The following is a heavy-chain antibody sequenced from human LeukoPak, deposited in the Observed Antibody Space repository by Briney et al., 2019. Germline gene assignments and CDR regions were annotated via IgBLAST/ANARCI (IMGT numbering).Heavy chain of an antibody. CDR2: ISNSDGNT. Sequence: HAGGSLRLSCAASGFTFSSYSMNWVRQAPGKGLQWVSTISNSDGNTYYADSVKGRFTIFRDNSKNTLYLQMNSLRAEDTSVYYCAKATPPVATLVPRGIDYWGQGTLVTVSS. CDR1: GFTFSSYS. CDR3: AKATPPVATLVPRGIDY. J-gene: IGHJ4*02. V-gene: IGHV3-23*01. D-gene: IGHD5-12*01.